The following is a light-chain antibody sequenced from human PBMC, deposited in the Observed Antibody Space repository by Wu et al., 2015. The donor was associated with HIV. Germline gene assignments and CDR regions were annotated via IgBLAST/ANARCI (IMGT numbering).Light chain of an antibody. Sequence: DVQMTQSPSSLSASVGDRVTIICRASQNIHNYFNWYQQKPGEAPKLLISGASTLQSGVPSRFSGSGSGTDVTLTISSLQPEDSATYYCQQTYAKTFGQGTKVEIK. CDR1: QNIHNY. CDR2: GAS. V-gene: IGKV1-39*01. CDR3: QQTYAKT. J-gene: IGKJ1*01.